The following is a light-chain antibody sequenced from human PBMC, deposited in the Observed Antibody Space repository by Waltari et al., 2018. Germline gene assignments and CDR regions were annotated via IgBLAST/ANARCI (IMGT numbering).Light chain of an antibody. J-gene: IGKJ3*01. Sequence: DIQMTQSPSTLSASVGDRVTITCRASQSIGSWLAWYQQKPGKAPKLLISEATSLEGGVPSRFSASGSGTEFTLTISSLQPDDFATYYCQRYNSYPITFGPGTKVDI. CDR1: QSIGSW. CDR2: EAT. V-gene: IGKV1-5*03. CDR3: QRYNSYPIT.